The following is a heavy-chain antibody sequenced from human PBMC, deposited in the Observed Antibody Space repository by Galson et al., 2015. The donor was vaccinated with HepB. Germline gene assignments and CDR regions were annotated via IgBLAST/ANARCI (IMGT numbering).Heavy chain of an antibody. D-gene: IGHD2-15*01. V-gene: IGHV3-7*03. J-gene: IGHJ3*02. CDR1: GFTFSSYW. CDR2: IKQDGSEK. CDR3: ARGWDIVVVVAADDAFDI. Sequence: SLRLSCAASGFTFSSYWMSWVRQAPGKGLEWVANIKQDGSEKYYVDSVRGRFTISRDNAKNSLYLQMNSLRAEDTAVYYCARGWDIVVVVAADDAFDIWGQGTMVTVSS.